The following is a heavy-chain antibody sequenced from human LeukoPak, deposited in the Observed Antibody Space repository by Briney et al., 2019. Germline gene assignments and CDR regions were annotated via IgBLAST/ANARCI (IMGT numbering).Heavy chain of an antibody. CDR3: AIRGDFDY. CDR1: GGSLSSSSYY. J-gene: IGHJ4*02. D-gene: IGHD3-10*01. Sequence: SETLSLTCTVSGGSLSSSSYYWGWVRQPPGRGLEWVGSIYYSGSTYYNPSLRSRVTISVDTSKNQFSLKLSSVTAADTAVYYCAIRGDFDYWGQGTLVTVSS. CDR2: IYYSGST. V-gene: IGHV4-39*01.